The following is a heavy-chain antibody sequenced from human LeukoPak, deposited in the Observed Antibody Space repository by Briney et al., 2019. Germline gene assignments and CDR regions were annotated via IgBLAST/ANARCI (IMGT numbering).Heavy chain of an antibody. CDR2: IYYSGST. CDR3: ARVGQWQHSSGWYAFDY. V-gene: IGHV4-59*01. Sequence: AETLSLTCTVSGGSISSYYWSWIRQPPGKGLEWIGYIYYSGSTNYNPSLKRRLTISVDTSKNQFSLKLISVTAADTAVYYCARVGQWQHSSGWYAFDYWGQGTLVTVSS. CDR1: GGSISSYY. J-gene: IGHJ4*02. D-gene: IGHD6-19*01.